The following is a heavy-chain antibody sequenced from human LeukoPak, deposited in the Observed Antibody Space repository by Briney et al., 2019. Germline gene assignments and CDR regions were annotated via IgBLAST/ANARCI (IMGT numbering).Heavy chain of an antibody. Sequence: SETLSLTCAVYGGSFSGYYWSWIRQPPGKGLEWIGEINHSGSTNYNPSLKSRVTISVDTSKNQFSLKLSSVTAADTAVYYCARAGGYRHLHRNERGAYFQHWGQGTLVTVSS. CDR3: ARAGGYRHLHRNERGAYFQH. D-gene: IGHD5-18*01. CDR2: INHSGST. CDR1: GGSFSGYY. J-gene: IGHJ1*01. V-gene: IGHV4-34*01.